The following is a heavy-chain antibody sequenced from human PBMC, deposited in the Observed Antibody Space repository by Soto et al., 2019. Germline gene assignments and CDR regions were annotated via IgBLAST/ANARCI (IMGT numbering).Heavy chain of an antibody. J-gene: IGHJ2*01. CDR2: ISSNGGST. Sequence: EVQLVESGGGLVQPGGSLRLSCAASGFTFSSYAMHWVRQAPGKGLEYVSAISSNGGSTYYANSVKGRFTISRDNSXTXXDLKRGTLRAEDMAVYYCARSSVYVPPVSAWYFDLWGRGTLVTVSS. D-gene: IGHD3-22*01. V-gene: IGHV3-64*01. CDR1: GFTFSSYA. CDR3: ARSSVYVPPVSAWYFDL.